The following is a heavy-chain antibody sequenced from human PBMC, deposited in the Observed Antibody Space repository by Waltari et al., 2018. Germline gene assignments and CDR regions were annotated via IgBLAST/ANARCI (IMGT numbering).Heavy chain of an antibody. CDR3: ARGMYSFDY. J-gene: IGHJ4*02. Sequence: EVQLVESGGGLVQPGGSLRLSCAASGFTFSSYWMSWVRQAPGKGLEGVANIKEDGSGKDYVDAVKGRFTISRDNAKNSLYLQMNSLRAEDTAVYYCARGMYSFDYWGQGTLVTVSS. D-gene: IGHD2-8*01. V-gene: IGHV3-7*04. CDR1: GFTFSSYW. CDR2: IKEDGSGK.